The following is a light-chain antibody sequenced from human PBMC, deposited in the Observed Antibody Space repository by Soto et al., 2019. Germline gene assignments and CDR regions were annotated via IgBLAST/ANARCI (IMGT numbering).Light chain of an antibody. CDR2: DAF. V-gene: IGKV1-33*01. CDR3: QQNDNLPPT. Sequence: DIQMPQSPSSLSASIGDRVTITCQASQDISKYLNWYQQKPGKDRNLLIYDAFNLGTGVPSRFSGSGSGADFTYTISSLQLEEFATYCCQQNDNLPPTFGGGTKVEIK. CDR1: QDISKY. J-gene: IGKJ4*01.